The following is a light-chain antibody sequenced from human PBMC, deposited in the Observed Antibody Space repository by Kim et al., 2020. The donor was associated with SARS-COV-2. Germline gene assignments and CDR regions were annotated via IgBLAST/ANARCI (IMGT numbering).Light chain of an antibody. J-gene: IGLJ2*01. CDR1: SGAVPSGYY. CDR2: STR. V-gene: IGLV7-43*01. CDR3: LLYYGGVQL. Sequence: PGGTGPLPCASSSGAVPSGYYPNWFQQKPGQAPRALFYSTRKKHSWTPARFSGSLLGGKAALTLSGVQPEDEAEYYCLLYYGGVQLVGGGTQLTVL.